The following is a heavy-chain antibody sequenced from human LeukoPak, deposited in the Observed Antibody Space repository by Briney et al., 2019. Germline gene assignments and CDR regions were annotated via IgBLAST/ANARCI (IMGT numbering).Heavy chain of an antibody. V-gene: IGHV1-46*01. CDR1: GYTFTSYY. CDR2: INPSGGST. J-gene: IGHJ6*03. D-gene: IGHD6-19*01. Sequence: ASVKVSCKASGYTFTSYYMHWVRQAPGQGLEWMGIINPSGGSTSYAQKFQGRVTMTRDTSISTAYMVLSRLRSDDTAVYYCARVPGGWAYHMDVWGKGATVTISS. CDR3: ARVPGGWAYHMDV.